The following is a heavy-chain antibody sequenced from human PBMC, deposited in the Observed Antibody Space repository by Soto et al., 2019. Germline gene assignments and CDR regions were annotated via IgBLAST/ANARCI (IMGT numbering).Heavy chain of an antibody. D-gene: IGHD3-22*01. Sequence: SETLSLTCAVYGGSFSGYYWSWIRQPPGKGLEWIGEINHSGGTNYNPSLKSRVTISVDTSKSQLFLKLSSVTAPDTAVYYCARQIYDSSGYYYAYWGQGTLVTVSS. CDR2: INHSGGT. CDR1: GGSFSGYY. V-gene: IGHV4-34*01. J-gene: IGHJ4*02. CDR3: ARQIYDSSGYYYAY.